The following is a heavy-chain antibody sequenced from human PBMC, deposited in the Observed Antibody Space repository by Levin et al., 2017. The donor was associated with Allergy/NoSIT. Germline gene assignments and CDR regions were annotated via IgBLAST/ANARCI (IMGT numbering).Heavy chain of an antibody. CDR2: IWVNGINK. J-gene: IGHJ3*02. V-gene: IGHV3-33*01. CDR3: ARERGPFEAFDI. Sequence: GESLKISCAASGFSFSNSGMHWVRQAPGKGLEWVTVIWVNGINKYYADSVKGRFTISRDNSKNTLYLEMNSLRVEDTAVYYCARERGPFEAFDIWGQGTMVTVSS. CDR1: GFSFSNSG.